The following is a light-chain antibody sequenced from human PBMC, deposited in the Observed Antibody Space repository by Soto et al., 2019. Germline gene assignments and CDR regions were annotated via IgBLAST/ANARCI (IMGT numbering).Light chain of an antibody. J-gene: IGKJ1*01. Sequence: DIQMTQSPSSLSASVGDRVTITCRASQSISSYLNWYQQKPGKAPKFLIYAASSLQSGVPSRFSGSGSGTDFTLTIRSLQPEDFATYYCQQSYSTPPTFGQGTKVEIK. CDR1: QSISSY. CDR3: QQSYSTPPT. V-gene: IGKV1-39*01. CDR2: AAS.